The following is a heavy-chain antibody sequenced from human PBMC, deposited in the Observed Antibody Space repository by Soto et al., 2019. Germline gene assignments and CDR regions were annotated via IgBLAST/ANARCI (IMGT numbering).Heavy chain of an antibody. CDR3: AREKLYTQVSFDY. CDR1: GYTFTDYY. D-gene: IGHD3-16*02. V-gene: IGHV1-2*02. J-gene: IGHJ4*02. CDR2: INPYSGGT. Sequence: QVQLVQSGAEVKKPGASVKVSCKASGYTFTDYYMHWVRQAPGQGLEWMGWINPYSGGTNYAQKFQGRVTMTRDTSISTAYMELSRLRSDDTAEYYCAREKLYTQVSFDYWGQGTLVTVS.